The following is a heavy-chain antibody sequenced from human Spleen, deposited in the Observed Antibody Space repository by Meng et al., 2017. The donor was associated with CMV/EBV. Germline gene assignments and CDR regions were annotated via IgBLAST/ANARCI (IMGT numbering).Heavy chain of an antibody. CDR1: GFTFKSYA. V-gene: IGHV3-21*01. Sequence: GGSLRLSCTASGFTFKSYAMTWVRQAPGKGLEWVSSISSSSSYIYYADSVKGRFTISRDNAKNSLYLQMNSLRAEDTAVYYCARDRLPEEGMDVWGQGTTVTVSS. J-gene: IGHJ6*02. CDR2: ISSSSSYI. CDR3: ARDRLPEEGMDV.